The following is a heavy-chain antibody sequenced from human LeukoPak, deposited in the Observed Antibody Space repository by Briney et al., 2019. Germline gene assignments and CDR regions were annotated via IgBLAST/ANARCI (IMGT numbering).Heavy chain of an antibody. CDR1: GFSVSNNY. J-gene: IGHJ4*02. Sequence: GGSLRLSCVVSGFSVSNNYIIWVRQAPGNGLERVSVIYGDGRTSHSASVRGRFTISRDNSKNTLYVQMNSLRDEDTALYYCAKDQRWESPHYLDSWGQGTLVTVSS. V-gene: IGHV3-53*01. D-gene: IGHD1-26*01. CDR3: AKDQRWESPHYLDS. CDR2: IYGDGRT.